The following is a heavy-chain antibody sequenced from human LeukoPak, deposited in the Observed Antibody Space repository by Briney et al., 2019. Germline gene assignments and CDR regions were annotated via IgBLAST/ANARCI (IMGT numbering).Heavy chain of an antibody. Sequence: GGSLRLSCAASGFTFSDYYMSWIRQAPGKGLEWVSYISSSGSTIYYADSVKGRFTISRDNSKNTLYLQMNSLRAEDTAVYYCAKTYTKLPDFDYWGQGTLVTVSS. CDR2: ISSSGSTI. D-gene: IGHD2-2*02. J-gene: IGHJ4*02. CDR1: GFTFSDYY. CDR3: AKTYTKLPDFDY. V-gene: IGHV3-11*01.